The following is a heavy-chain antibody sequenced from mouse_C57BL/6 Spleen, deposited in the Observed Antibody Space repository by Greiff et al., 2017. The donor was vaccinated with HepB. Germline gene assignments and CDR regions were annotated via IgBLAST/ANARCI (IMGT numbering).Heavy chain of an antibody. Sequence: VQLKQSGAELVKPGASVKLSCTASGFNIKDYYMHWVKQRTEQGLEWIGRIDPEDGETKYAPKFQGKATITADTSSNTAYLQRSSLTSEDTAVYYCARGAGHYGYWYFDVWGTGTTVTVSS. D-gene: IGHD1-1*02. CDR3: ARGAGHYGYWYFDV. CDR2: IDPEDGET. V-gene: IGHV14-2*01. J-gene: IGHJ1*03. CDR1: GFNIKDYY.